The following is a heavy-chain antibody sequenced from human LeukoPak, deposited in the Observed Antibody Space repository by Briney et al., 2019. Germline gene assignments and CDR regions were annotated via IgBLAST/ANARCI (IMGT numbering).Heavy chain of an antibody. CDR3: ARGDDISPGRVLEY. CDR2: INERGDIT. Sequence: GGPLRLSCVASAFTFSKHPMSWVHQAPGNGLELVSAINERGDITKYADSVMRRFTISRDNSKNTLYLQMNSLRAEDTAVYYCARGDDISPGRVLEYWGRGTLVTVSS. V-gene: IGHV3-23*01. CDR1: AFTFSKHP. D-gene: IGHD3-9*01. J-gene: IGHJ4*02.